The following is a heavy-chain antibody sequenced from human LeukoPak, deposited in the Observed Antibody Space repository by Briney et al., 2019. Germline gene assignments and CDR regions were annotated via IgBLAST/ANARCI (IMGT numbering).Heavy chain of an antibody. CDR2: IYYSGST. CDR1: GGSISSSSYY. V-gene: IGHV4-39*01. D-gene: IGHD4-11*01. CDR3: ARLSNDSPGDP. J-gene: IGHJ5*02. Sequence: PSGTLSLTRTVSGGSISSSSYYWGWIRQPPGKGLEWIGSIYYSGSTYYNPSLKSRVTMSVDTSKNQFSLKLTSVTAADTAVYYCARLSNDSPGDPWGQGSLVTVSS.